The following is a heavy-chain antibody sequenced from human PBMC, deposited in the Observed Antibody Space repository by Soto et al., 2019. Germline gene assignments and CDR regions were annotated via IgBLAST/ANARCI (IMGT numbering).Heavy chain of an antibody. Sequence: QLQLQESGSGLVKPSQTLSLTCAVSGGSINTATHSWSWIRQPPGKGLEWIGYIYHSGSTYYNPSVKRRATISRDKSNTQSSLRLSSVTAADTAVYYCARGGGVTTTGDDYWGQGILVTVSS. CDR2: IYHSGST. J-gene: IGHJ4*02. CDR3: ARGGGVTTTGDDY. CDR1: GGSINTATHS. V-gene: IGHV4-30-2*01. D-gene: IGHD4-4*01.